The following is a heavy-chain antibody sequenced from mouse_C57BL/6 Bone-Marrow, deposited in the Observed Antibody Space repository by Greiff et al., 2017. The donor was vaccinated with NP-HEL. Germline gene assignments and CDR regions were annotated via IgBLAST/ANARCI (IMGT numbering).Heavy chain of an antibody. CDR2: ISDGGSYT. Sequence: EVKLMESGGGLVKPGGSLKLSCAASGFTFSSYAMSWVRPTPEKRLEWVATISDGGSYTYYPDNVKGRFTISRDNAKNNLYLQMSHLKSEDTAMYYCARDGIYYDYDEGGFDYWGQGTTLTVSS. J-gene: IGHJ2*01. CDR3: ARDGIYYDYDEGGFDY. V-gene: IGHV5-4*01. D-gene: IGHD2-4*01. CDR1: GFTFSSYA.